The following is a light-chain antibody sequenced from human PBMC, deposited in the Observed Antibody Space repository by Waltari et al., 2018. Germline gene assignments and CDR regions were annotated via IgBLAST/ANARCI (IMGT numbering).Light chain of an antibody. V-gene: IGKV3-15*01. CDR1: QSVGSN. CDR2: GAS. CDR3: QQYYSTPPT. Sequence: EIVMTQSPATLSVSPGERATLSCRASQSVGSNLAWYQQKPGQAPRLLIYGASTRATGIPARFSGSGSGTDFTLTISSLQAEDVAVYYCQQYYSTPPTFGQGTKLEIK. J-gene: IGKJ2*01.